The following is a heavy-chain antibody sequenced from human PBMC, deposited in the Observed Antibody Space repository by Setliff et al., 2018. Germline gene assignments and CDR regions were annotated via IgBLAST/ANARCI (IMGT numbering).Heavy chain of an antibody. V-gene: IGHV3-20*04. CDR2: TNWNGDDI. CDR1: GFTFRDYG. Sequence: GGSLRLSCAASGFTFRDYGMNWVRQVPGKGLEWVSGTNWNGDDISYADSVRGRFTISRDNAKNSLYLQMNSLRAEDTAVYYCARAADSYGPPRSYMDVWGKGTTVTVSS. CDR3: ARAADSYGPPRSYMDV. J-gene: IGHJ6*03. D-gene: IGHD5-18*01.